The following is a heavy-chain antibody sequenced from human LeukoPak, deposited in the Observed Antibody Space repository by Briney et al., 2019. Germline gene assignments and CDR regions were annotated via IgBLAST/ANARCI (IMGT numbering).Heavy chain of an antibody. V-gene: IGHV4-34*01. Sequence: SETPSLTCAVYGGSFSGYYWSWIRQPPGKGLEWIGEINHSGSTNYNPSLKSRVTISVDTSKNQFSLKLSSVTAADTAVYYCARGPSRGTVTTRFDYWGQGTLVTVSS. J-gene: IGHJ4*02. CDR3: ARGPSRGTVTTRFDY. CDR2: INHSGST. D-gene: IGHD4-17*01. CDR1: GGSFSGYY.